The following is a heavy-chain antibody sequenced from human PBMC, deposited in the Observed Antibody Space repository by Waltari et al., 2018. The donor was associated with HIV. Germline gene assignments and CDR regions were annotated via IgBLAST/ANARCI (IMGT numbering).Heavy chain of an antibody. J-gene: IGHJ5*02. D-gene: IGHD4-17*01. V-gene: IGHV3-23*01. CDR2: IGRSGATT. Sequence: EVQVLESGGGLVQPGGSLGLSCAASGFTFCAYAMGWVRQAPGKGLEWVSAIGRSGATTFYADSVKGRFTISRDNSKNTLYLQMNSLRAEDTAVYYCARGHRETVTTLRFDPWGQGTLVTVSS. CDR3: ARGHRETVTTLRFDP. CDR1: GFTFCAYA.